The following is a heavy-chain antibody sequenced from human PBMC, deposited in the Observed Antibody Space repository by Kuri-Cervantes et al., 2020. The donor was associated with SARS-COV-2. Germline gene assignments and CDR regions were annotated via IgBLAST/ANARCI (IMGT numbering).Heavy chain of an antibody. CDR1: GFTFSSYA. Sequence: GESLKISCAASGFTFSSYAMSWVRQAPGKGLEWVSAISGSGGSTYYADSVKGRFTISRDNSKNTLYLQMNSLRAEDTAVYYCAKEEGGGYDYGDYQDYWGQGTLVTVSS. D-gene: IGHD4-17*01. CDR3: AKEEGGGYDYGDYQDY. V-gene: IGHV3-23*01. J-gene: IGHJ4*02. CDR2: ISGSGGST.